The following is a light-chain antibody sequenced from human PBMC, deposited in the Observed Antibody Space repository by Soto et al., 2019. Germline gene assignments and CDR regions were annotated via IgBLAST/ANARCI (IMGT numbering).Light chain of an antibody. V-gene: IGKV3-15*01. Sequence: ENVMTQSPATLPVSPGERATLSCRASQSVSSDLAWYQQKPGQPPRLLIYRTSTRATGIPARFSGSGSGTEFTLTISSMQSEDFAVYYCLQYYNWLTFGGGTKVDIK. CDR3: LQYYNWLT. J-gene: IGKJ4*01. CDR1: QSVSSD. CDR2: RTS.